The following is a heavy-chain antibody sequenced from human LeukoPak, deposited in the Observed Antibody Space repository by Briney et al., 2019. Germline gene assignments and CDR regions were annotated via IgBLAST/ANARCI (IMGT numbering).Heavy chain of an antibody. V-gene: IGHV3-23*01. CDR3: AKQNDYLWGTYRSYFDY. Sequence: GGSLRLSCAASGFTFSSYAMSWVRQAPGKGLEWVSAISGSGGSTYYADSVKGRFTISRDNSKNTLYLQMNSLRAEDTAVYYCAKQNDYLWGTYRSYFDYWGQGTLVTVSS. CDR1: GFTFSSYA. J-gene: IGHJ4*02. D-gene: IGHD3-16*02. CDR2: ISGSGGST.